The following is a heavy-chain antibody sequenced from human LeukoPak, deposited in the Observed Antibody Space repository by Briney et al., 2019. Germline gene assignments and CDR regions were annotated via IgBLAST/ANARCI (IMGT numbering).Heavy chain of an antibody. J-gene: IGHJ4*02. Sequence: TGGSLRLSCAASGFTLSSYAMSWVRQAPGGGLEWVSAISGSGGSTYYADSVKGRFTISRDNSKNTLYLQMNSLRAEDTAVYYCAKPDRAIAAPGYWGQGTLVTVSS. CDR1: GFTLSSYA. V-gene: IGHV3-23*01. D-gene: IGHD6-6*01. CDR3: AKPDRAIAAPGY. CDR2: ISGSGGST.